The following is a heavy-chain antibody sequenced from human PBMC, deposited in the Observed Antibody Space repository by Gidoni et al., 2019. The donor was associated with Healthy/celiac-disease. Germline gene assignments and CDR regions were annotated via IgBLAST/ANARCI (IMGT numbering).Heavy chain of an antibody. J-gene: IGHJ6*03. D-gene: IGHD6-19*01. CDR2: IWYDGSNK. Sequence: QVQLVESGGGVVQPGRSLRLPCAASGSTFRSYGMHWVRQAPGKGLEWVAVIWYDGSNKYYADSVKGRFTISRDNSKNPLYLQMNSLRAEDTAVYYCAREGQFPLYYYMDVWGKGTTVTVSS. CDR1: GSTFRSYG. V-gene: IGHV3-33*01. CDR3: AREGQFPLYYYMDV.